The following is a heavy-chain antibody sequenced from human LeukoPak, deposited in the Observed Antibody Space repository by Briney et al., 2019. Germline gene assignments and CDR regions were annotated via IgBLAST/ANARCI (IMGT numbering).Heavy chain of an antibody. D-gene: IGHD6-13*01. CDR1: GFTFSNYA. CDR2: ISGSDDST. J-gene: IGHJ5*02. V-gene: IGHV3-23*01. Sequence: GGSLRLSCAASGFTFSNYAMSWVRQAPGKGLEWVSAISGSDDSTYYADSVKGRFPISRDNSKNTLYLQMNSLRAEDTAVYYCAKGTSSSWYMVANWFDPWGQGTLVTVSS. CDR3: AKGTSSSWYMVANWFDP.